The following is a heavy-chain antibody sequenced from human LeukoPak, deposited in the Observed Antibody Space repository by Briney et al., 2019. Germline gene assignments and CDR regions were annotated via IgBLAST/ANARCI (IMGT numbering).Heavy chain of an antibody. CDR1: GGSISSYY. CDR3: ARVSSDYYDRGDY. D-gene: IGHD3-22*01. V-gene: IGHV4-59*12. CDR2: IYYSGST. J-gene: IGHJ4*02. Sequence: PSETLSLTCTVSGGSISSYYWSWIRQPPGKALEWIGYIYYSGSTNYNPSLKSRVTISVDTSKNQFSLKLSSVPAADTAVYYCARVSSDYYDRGDYWGQGTLVTVSS.